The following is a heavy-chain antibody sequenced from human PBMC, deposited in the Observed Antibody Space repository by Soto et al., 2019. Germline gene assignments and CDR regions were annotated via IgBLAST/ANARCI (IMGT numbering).Heavy chain of an antibody. CDR3: ERSRIFGVVIMDY. CDR2: INAGNGNT. J-gene: IGHJ4*02. D-gene: IGHD3-3*01. V-gene: IGHV1-3*01. CDR1: GYPFTSYA. Sequence: GXSVKVSCKASGYPFTSYAMHWVRQAPGQRLEWMGWINAGNGNTKYSQKFQGRVTITRDTSASTAYMELSSLRSEDTAVYYCERSRIFGVVIMDYWGQGTLVTVSS.